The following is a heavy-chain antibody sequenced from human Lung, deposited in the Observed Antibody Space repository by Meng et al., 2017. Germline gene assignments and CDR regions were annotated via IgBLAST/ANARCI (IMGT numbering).Heavy chain of an antibody. CDR3: ARGQKGYFDL. CDR1: GGSISSSNYY. V-gene: IGHV4-30-4*01. J-gene: IGHJ2*01. Sequence: LPGSGPGMVNPSQTLSLTCTVSGGSISSSNYYWSVIRQPPGKGLEWSGHIYNSGSTYYNPSLKSRITISVDTSKNQFSLKLSSVTAADTAVYYCARGQKGYFDLWGRGTLVTVSS. CDR2: IYNSGST.